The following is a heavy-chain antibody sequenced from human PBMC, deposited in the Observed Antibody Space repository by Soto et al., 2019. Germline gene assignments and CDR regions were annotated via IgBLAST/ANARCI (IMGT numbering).Heavy chain of an antibody. CDR2: ISAYNGNT. D-gene: IGHD6-6*01. V-gene: IGHV1-18*01. CDR3: ARDVPSAMGSSSPSDY. Sequence: QVQLVQSGAEVKKPGASVKVSCKASGYTFTSYGISWVRQAPGQGLEWMGWISAYNGNTNYAQKLQGRVTMTTDTSTSTAYRELRSLRSDDTAVYYCARDVPSAMGSSSPSDYWGQGTLVTVSS. J-gene: IGHJ4*02. CDR1: GYTFTSYG.